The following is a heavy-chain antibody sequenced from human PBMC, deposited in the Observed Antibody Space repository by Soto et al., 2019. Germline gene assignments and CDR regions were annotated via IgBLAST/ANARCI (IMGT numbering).Heavy chain of an antibody. D-gene: IGHD6-19*01. V-gene: IGHV3-15*01. CDR2: IKSKNDGGTT. CDR3: ATDSSGWYKLGY. CDR1: GVTFSNAW. J-gene: IGHJ4*02. Sequence: GGSLRLSCAASGVTFSNAWMIWVRQAPGKGLEWVGRIKSKNDGGTTDYGAPVKGRFTLSRDDSKNTLYLQMNSLKTEDTAVYYCATDSSGWYKLGYWGQGTLVTVSS.